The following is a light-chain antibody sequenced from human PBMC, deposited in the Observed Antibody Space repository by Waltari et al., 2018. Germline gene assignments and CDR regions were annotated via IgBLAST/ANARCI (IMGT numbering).Light chain of an antibody. CDR2: KAS. J-gene: IGKJ3*01. V-gene: IGKV1-12*01. CDR3: LQYSTSPFT. Sequence: DIQMTQSPSSLSASVGDTVTITCRASQSISSWLDWYLQKPGKAPKLLIYKASSLQSGVPSRFSGSGSGTDFTLTTSSLQPEDFATYYCLQYSTSPFTFGPGTKLDIK. CDR1: QSISSW.